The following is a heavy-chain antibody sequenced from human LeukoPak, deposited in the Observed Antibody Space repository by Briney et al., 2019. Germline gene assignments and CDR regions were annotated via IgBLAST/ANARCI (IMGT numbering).Heavy chain of an antibody. J-gene: IGHJ2*01. D-gene: IGHD3-3*01. V-gene: IGHV4-38-2*01. CDR3: ARARVVHYNFRSGLHWYFDV. CDR1: GFSISSGHY. CDR2: ISHSGNT. Sequence: PSETLSLTCAVSGFSISSGHYWAWIRQSPGKGLEWIGTISHSGNTYCNSSLKSRLAVSVDTSKNHFSLNLNSLTAADTAVYHCARARVVHYNFRSGLHWYFDVWGRGTLVTVSS.